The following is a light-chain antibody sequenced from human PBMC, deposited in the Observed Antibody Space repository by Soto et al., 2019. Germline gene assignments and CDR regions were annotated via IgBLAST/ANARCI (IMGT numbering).Light chain of an antibody. V-gene: IGKV3-11*01. CDR3: QQRSSWPPT. CDR2: DAS. Sequence: EIVLTQSPATLSLSPGERATLSCRASQSVSSYLAWYQQRHGQAPRLLIYDASNRATGVPARFSGSGSGTDFTLTISSLEPEDFAVYYCQQRSSWPPTFGQGTRLEIK. CDR1: QSVSSY. J-gene: IGKJ5*01.